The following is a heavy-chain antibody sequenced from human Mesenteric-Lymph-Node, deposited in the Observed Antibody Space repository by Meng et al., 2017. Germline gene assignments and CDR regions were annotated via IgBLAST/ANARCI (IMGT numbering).Heavy chain of an antibody. J-gene: IGHJ4*02. CDR2: IYYSGST. V-gene: IGHV4-30-4*01. CDR1: GGSISSGDYY. CDR3: ARVSSGWDYFDY. Sequence: VQTQKSDPGLWKPSKTQSLTSTVSGGSISSGDYYWSWIRQPPEKGLEWIGYIYYSGSTYYTPSLKSRVTISVDTSKNQFSLNLRSVTAADTAVYYCARVSSGWDYFDYWGQGTLVTVSS. D-gene: IGHD6-19*01.